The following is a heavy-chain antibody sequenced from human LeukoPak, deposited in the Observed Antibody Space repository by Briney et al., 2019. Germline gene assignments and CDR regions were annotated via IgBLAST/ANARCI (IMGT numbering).Heavy chain of an antibody. Sequence: PGGSLRLSCAASGFTFSSYAMSWVRQAPGKGLEWVSAISGSGGSTYYADSVKGRFTISRDNSKSTLYLQMNSLRAEDTAVYYCAKDAPGNVVVPAALFDYWGQGTLVTVSS. CDR3: AKDAPGNVVVPAALFDY. V-gene: IGHV3-23*01. J-gene: IGHJ4*02. CDR2: ISGSGGST. D-gene: IGHD2-2*01. CDR1: GFTFSSYA.